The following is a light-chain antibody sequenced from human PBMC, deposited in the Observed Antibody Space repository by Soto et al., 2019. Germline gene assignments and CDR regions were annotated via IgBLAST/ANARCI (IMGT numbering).Light chain of an antibody. CDR3: QRTYSTPPT. Sequence: DIQMTQSPSSLSASVGNRVTITCQARQDIATYLNWYQQKPGKAPNLLIYDASNLESGVPSRFSGSWSGTDFTLTISSLEPEDSATSFCQRTYSTPPTFGQGTKV. CDR1: QDIATY. J-gene: IGKJ1*01. V-gene: IGKV1-39*01. CDR2: DAS.